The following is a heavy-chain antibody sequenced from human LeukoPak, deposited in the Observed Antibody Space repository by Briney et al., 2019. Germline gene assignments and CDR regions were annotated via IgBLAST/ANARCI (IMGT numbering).Heavy chain of an antibody. CDR3: AKGKITVLDY. D-gene: IGHD1-20*01. CDR2: ISSSGGST. J-gene: IGHJ4*02. Sequence: GGSLRLSCAASGFTFSSYGMTWVRQAPGRGLEWVSDISSSGGSTFYADSVKGRFTISRDNSKNTLYLQMNSLRAEDTAVYYCAKGKITVLDYWGQGTLVTVSS. CDR1: GFTFSSYG. V-gene: IGHV3-23*01.